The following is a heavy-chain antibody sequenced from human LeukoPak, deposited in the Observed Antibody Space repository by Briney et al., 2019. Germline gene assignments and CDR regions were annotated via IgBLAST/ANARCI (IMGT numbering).Heavy chain of an antibody. Sequence: ASVKVSCKASGGTFSSYAISWVRQAPGQGLEWMGGIIPIFGTANYAQKFQGRVTITADESTSTAYMELSSLRSEDTAVYYCALTQRYSSSWYYFDYWGQGTLVTVSS. J-gene: IGHJ4*02. CDR1: GGTFSSYA. CDR2: IIPIFGTA. D-gene: IGHD6-13*01. CDR3: ALTQRYSSSWYYFDY. V-gene: IGHV1-69*13.